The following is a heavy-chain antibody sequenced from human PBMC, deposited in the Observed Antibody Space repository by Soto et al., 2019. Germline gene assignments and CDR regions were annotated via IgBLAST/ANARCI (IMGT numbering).Heavy chain of an antibody. V-gene: IGHV3-7*01. J-gene: IGHJ4*02. CDR2: IKPEGSNK. CDR3: ASPDHGIEYGGRGDFDS. CDR1: RLTFWHYW. Sequence: DVQLVESGGGLVQPGESLRLSCAASRLTFWHYWMSWVRQAPGKGLEWVAAIKPEGSNKYYVDSVRGRFTMSRDNAKNLLYLQMNSLRDDDTAVYHCASPDHGIEYGGRGDFDSWCQGTLVTVSS. D-gene: IGHD5-12*01.